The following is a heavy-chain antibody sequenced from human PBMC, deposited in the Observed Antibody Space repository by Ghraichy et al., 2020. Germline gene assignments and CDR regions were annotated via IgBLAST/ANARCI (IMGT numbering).Heavy chain of an antibody. J-gene: IGHJ3*02. CDR1: GGSFSGYY. Sequence: SETLSLTCAVYGGSFSGYYWSWIRQPPGKGLEWIGEINHSGSTNYNPSLKSRVTISVDTSKNQFSLKLSSVTAADTAVYYCARGPRRRYCSGGSCYSSAFDIWGQGTMVTVSS. V-gene: IGHV4-34*01. CDR3: ARGPRRRYCSGGSCYSSAFDI. D-gene: IGHD2-15*01. CDR2: INHSGST.